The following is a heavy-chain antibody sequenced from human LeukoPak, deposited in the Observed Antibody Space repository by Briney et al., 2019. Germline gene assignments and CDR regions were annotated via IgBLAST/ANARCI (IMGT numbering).Heavy chain of an antibody. CDR3: ARDYGDSI. CDR1: GFTFSSYW. J-gene: IGHJ4*02. D-gene: IGHD4-17*01. CDR2: INEDGSDK. V-gene: IGHV3-7*01. Sequence: PGGSLRLSCAASGFTFSSYWMSWVRQAPGKGLEWVANINEDGSDKHYVDSVKGRFTISRDNARSSLYLQMNTLRADDTAVYYCARDYGDSIWGQGTLVTVSS.